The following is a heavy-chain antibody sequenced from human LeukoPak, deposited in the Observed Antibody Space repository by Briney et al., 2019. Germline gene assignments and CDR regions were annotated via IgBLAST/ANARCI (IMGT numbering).Heavy chain of an antibody. D-gene: IGHD3-10*02. CDR1: GGTFSSYA. CDR3: ARTAGYVTVYYFDY. CDR2: IIPIFGTA. V-gene: IGHV1-69*13. Sequence: SVKVSCKASGGTFSSYAISWVRQAPGQGLEWMGGIIPIFGTADYAQKFQGRVTITADESTSTAYMELSSLRSDDTAVYYCARTAGYVTVYYFDYWGQGTLVTVSS. J-gene: IGHJ4*02.